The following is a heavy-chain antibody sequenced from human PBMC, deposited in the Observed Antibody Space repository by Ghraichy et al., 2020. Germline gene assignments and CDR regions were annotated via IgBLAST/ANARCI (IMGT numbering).Heavy chain of an antibody. CDR1: GFTFSSYA. Sequence: GESLNISCAASGFTFSSYAMHWVRQAPGKGLEWVAVISYDGSNKYYADSVKGRFTISRDNSKNTLYLQMNSLRAEDTAVYYCARDPHIVVVPAALFDFWSGYPAFDYWGQGTLVTVSS. V-gene: IGHV3-30-3*01. D-gene: IGHD2-2*01. CDR3: ARDPHIVVVPAALFDFWSGYPAFDY. J-gene: IGHJ4*02. CDR2: ISYDGSNK.